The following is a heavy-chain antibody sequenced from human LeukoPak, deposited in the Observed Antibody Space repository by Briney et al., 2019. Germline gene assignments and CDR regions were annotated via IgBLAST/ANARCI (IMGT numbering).Heavy chain of an antibody. V-gene: IGHV4-4*07. J-gene: IGHJ4*02. CDR1: GGSISSYY. D-gene: IGHD5-18*01. Sequence: SETLSLTCTVSGGSISSYYWSWIRQPAGKGPEWIGRIYTSGSTNYNPSLKSRVTMSVDTSKSQFSLKLSSVTAADTAVYYCARGSVQLGGFDYWGQGTLVTVSS. CDR3: ARGSVQLGGFDY. CDR2: IYTSGST.